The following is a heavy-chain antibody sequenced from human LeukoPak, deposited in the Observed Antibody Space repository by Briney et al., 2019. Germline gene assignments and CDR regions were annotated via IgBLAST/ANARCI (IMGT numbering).Heavy chain of an antibody. CDR2: ISYDGSNK. Sequence: SGGSLRLSCAASGFTFSSYAMHWVRQAPGKGLEGVAVISYDGSNKYYADSVKGRFTISRDNSKNTLYLQMNSLRAEDTAVYYCASSKVAGPRGDYWGQGTLVTVSS. V-gene: IGHV3-30*04. CDR3: ASSKVAGPRGDY. CDR1: GFTFSSYA. D-gene: IGHD6-19*01. J-gene: IGHJ4*02.